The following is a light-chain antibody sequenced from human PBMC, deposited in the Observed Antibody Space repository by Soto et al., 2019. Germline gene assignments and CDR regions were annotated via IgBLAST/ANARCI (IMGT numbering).Light chain of an antibody. CDR3: QQYYSTPWT. CDR1: QRVLYSSSNKIY. Sequence: DIVMTQSPDSLAVSLGERATINCKSSQRVLYSSSNKIYLAWYQQKPGQPPKLLIYWASTRESGVPDRFSGSESGTDFTLTISSLQAEDVAVYYCQQYYSTPWTFGQGTKVEIK. CDR2: WAS. J-gene: IGKJ1*01. V-gene: IGKV4-1*01.